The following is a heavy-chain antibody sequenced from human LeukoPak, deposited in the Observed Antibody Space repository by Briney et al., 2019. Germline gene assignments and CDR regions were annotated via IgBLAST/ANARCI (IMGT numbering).Heavy chain of an antibody. CDR1: GYTFTGYY. J-gene: IGHJ6*02. CDR3: ARGDLEYSSSSDYYYYYGMDV. CDR2: INPNSGGT. D-gene: IGHD6-6*01. Sequence: ASVKVSCKASGYTFTGYYMHWVRQAPGQGLEWMGWINPNSGGTNYAQKFQGRVTMTRDTSISTAYMELSRLRSDGTAVYYCARGDLEYSSSSDYYYYYGMDVWGQGTTVTVSS. V-gene: IGHV1-2*02.